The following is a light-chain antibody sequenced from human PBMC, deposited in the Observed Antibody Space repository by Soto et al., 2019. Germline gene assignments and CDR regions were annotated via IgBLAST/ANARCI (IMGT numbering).Light chain of an antibody. CDR1: SSDVGGYNY. Sequence: QSALTQPASVSGSPGQSITISCNGTSSDVGGYNYVSWYQQHPGKAPKLMIYEVSHRPSGVSNRFSGSKSGNTASLTISGLQAEDEADYYCSSYTSSSTGVFGTGTKLTVL. CDR2: EVS. J-gene: IGLJ1*01. CDR3: SSYTSSSTGV. V-gene: IGLV2-14*01.